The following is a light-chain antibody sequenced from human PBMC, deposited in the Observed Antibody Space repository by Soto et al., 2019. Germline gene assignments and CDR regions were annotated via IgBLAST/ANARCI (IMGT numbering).Light chain of an antibody. CDR1: SSDVGDYKF. Sequence: QSVLTQPASVSGSPGQSIAISCTGTSSDVGDYKFVSWYQQHPGKAPKLMIYDVSNRPSGVSNRFSGSKSGNTASLTISGLPAEDEADYYCSSYTSSSTRGVVFGGGTKLTVL. CDR2: DVS. J-gene: IGLJ2*01. CDR3: SSYTSSSTRGVV. V-gene: IGLV2-14*01.